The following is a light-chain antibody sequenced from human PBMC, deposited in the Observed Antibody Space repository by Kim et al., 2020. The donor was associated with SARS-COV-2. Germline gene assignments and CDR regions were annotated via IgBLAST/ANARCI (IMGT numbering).Light chain of an antibody. CDR2: DAS. CDR1: QGISGC. V-gene: IGKV1-5*01. J-gene: IGKJ1*01. Sequence: IQLTQSPTSLSASIGDRVTITCRASQGISGCLAWYQQQPGQAPKLLMFDASTLGNGVPSRFSGSGSGTEFTLTISSLQPDDFATYYCQQYNSYPFTFGQGTKLEIK. CDR3: QQYNSYPFT.